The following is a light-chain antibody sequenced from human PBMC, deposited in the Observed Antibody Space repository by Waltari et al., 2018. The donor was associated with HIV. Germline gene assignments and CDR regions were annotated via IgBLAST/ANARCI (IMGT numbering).Light chain of an antibody. V-gene: IGKV1-8*01. CDR3: HQYHDFPFT. Sequence: ALRMTQSQSSFSASVGDRVTITCRASQGITTSLAWYQQQPGGAPRLLIHTTSTLESGVPSRFSGSGSGTEFTLTISCLQSEDVATYYCHQYHDFPFTFGPGTKVDIK. CDR2: TTS. J-gene: IGKJ3*01. CDR1: QGITTS.